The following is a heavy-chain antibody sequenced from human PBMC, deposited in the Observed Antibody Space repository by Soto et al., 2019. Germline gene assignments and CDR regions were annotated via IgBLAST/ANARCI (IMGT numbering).Heavy chain of an antibody. V-gene: IGHV3-23*01. CDR2: ISGSGGTT. CDR3: ARTPRQWLVYFDY. CDR1: GFTFSNYA. Sequence: EVQLLESGGGLVQPGGSLRLSCAASGFTFSNYAIAWVRQAPGKGLEWVSGISGSGGTTYYADSVKGRFTISRDNSKEPLHLQRNSLRAEDTAVYYCARTPRQWLVYFDYWGQGALVTVSS. D-gene: IGHD6-19*01. J-gene: IGHJ4*02.